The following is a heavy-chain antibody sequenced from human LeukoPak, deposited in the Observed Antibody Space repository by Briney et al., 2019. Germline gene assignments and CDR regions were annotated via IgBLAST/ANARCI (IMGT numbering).Heavy chain of an antibody. Sequence: GGSLRLSCAGPGYTFDDYGMRWVRQAPGQGLEWVAGINWNGGSTGYAASVKGRCTISRDNAKNALYLEMNSLGAEDTAFYYCVRLGRDGYTYGAAYWGQGTLVTVSS. V-gene: IGHV3-20*04. CDR3: VRLGRDGYTYGAAY. D-gene: IGHD5-24*01. J-gene: IGHJ1*01. CDR2: INWNGGST. CDR1: GYTFDDYG.